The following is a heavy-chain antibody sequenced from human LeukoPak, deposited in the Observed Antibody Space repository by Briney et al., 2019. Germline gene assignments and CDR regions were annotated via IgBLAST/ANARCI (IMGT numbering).Heavy chain of an antibody. V-gene: IGHV3-23*01. CDR3: AKDAAAAGPPGYYGMDV. J-gene: IGHJ6*02. Sequence: TGGSLRLSCAASGFTFSSYAMSRVRQAPGKGLEWVSAISGSGGSTYYADSVKGRFTISRDNSKNTLCLQMNSLRAEDTAVYYCAKDAAAAGPPGYYGMDVWGQGTTVTVSS. CDR2: ISGSGGST. D-gene: IGHD6-13*01. CDR1: GFTFSSYA.